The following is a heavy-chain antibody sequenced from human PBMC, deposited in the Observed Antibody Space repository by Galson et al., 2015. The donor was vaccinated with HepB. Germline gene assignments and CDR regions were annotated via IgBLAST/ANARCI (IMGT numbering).Heavy chain of an antibody. D-gene: IGHD1-26*01. CDR3: ARDQVGADPH. CDR2: IKQDGSEK. Sequence: SLRLSCAASGFTFSSYWMSWVRQTPGKGLEWVANIKQDGSEKNYVDSVRGRFSISRDNARNSLFLQMNSLRAEDTAVYYCARDQVGADPHWGQGSLVTATS. CDR1: GFTFSSYW. V-gene: IGHV3-7*03. J-gene: IGHJ4*02.